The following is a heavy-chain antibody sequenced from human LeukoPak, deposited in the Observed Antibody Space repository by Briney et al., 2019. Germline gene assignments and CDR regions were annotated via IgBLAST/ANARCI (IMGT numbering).Heavy chain of an antibody. CDR3: AKGAHRTNYSDSSGYYPYYFDY. V-gene: IGHV3-23*01. J-gene: IGHJ4*02. Sequence: PGGSLRLSCAASGFTFSSYAMSWVRQAPGKGLEWVSAISGSGGSTYYADSVKGRFTISRDNSKNTLYLQMNSLRAEDTAVYYCAKGAHRTNYSDSSGYYPYYFDYWGQGTPVTVSS. D-gene: IGHD3-22*01. CDR2: ISGSGGST. CDR1: GFTFSSYA.